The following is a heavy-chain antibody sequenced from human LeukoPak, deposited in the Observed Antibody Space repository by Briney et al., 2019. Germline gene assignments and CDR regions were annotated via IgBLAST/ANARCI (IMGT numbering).Heavy chain of an antibody. CDR2: IKEDGSEM. D-gene: IGHD3-16*01. Sequence: GGSLRLSCAASGFTFNTYWMSWVRQAPGEGLEWVANIKEDGSEMYYVDSVKGRFTISRDNAKKSVYLQMNTLRAEDTAVYYCARISLGLRLGLFENWGQGTLVTVSS. CDR3: ARISLGLRLGLFEN. J-gene: IGHJ4*02. V-gene: IGHV3-7*03. CDR1: GFTFNTYW.